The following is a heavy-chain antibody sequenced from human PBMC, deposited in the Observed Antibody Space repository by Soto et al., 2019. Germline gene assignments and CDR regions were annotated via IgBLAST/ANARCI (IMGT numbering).Heavy chain of an antibody. D-gene: IGHD6-13*01. CDR1: GGSISSGGYY. V-gene: IGHV4-31*03. CDR3: AREGGSSWSKTKYYFDY. CDR2: IYYSGST. Sequence: SETLSLTCTVSGGSISSGGYYWSWIRQHPGKGLEWIGYIYYSGSTYYNPSLKSRVTISVDTSKNQFSLKLSSVTAADTAVYYCAREGGSSWSKTKYYFDYWGQGTLVTVSS. J-gene: IGHJ4*02.